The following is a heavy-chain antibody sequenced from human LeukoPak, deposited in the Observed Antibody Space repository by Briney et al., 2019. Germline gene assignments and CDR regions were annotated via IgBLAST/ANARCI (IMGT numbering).Heavy chain of an antibody. V-gene: IGHV3-48*01. D-gene: IGHD3-22*01. CDR1: GFTFSSYA. Sequence: GGSLRLSCAASGFTFSSYAMGWVRQAPGKGLEWVSYISSSSSTIYYADSVKGRFTISRDNAKNSLYLQMNSLRAEDTAVYYCARGAYYYEDWGQGTLVTVSS. CDR3: ARGAYYYED. CDR2: ISSSSSTI. J-gene: IGHJ4*02.